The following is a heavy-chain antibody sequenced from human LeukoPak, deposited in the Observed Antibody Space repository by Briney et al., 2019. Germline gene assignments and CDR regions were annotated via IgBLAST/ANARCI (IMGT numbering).Heavy chain of an antibody. Sequence: ASVKVSCKASGYTFTSYGISWVRQAPGQGLEWMGWISAYNGNTNYAQKLQGRVTMTTDTSTSTAYMELRSLRSDDTAVYYCAREWFGEEKDAFDIWGQGTMVTVSS. CDR3: AREWFGEEKDAFDI. J-gene: IGHJ3*02. CDR1: GYTFTSYG. V-gene: IGHV1-18*04. CDR2: ISAYNGNT. D-gene: IGHD3-10*01.